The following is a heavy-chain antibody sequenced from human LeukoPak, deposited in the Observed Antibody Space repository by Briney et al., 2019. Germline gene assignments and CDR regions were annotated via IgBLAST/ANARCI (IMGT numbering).Heavy chain of an antibody. D-gene: IGHD4-23*01. Sequence: SETLSLTCSVSGGSINSYYWSWLRQPAGKGLEWIGRIYTSGSTNLNPSLTSRVTMSVATSKKQFSLKLSSVTAADTAVYYCARGRGGTLSFDYWGQGTLVTVSS. J-gene: IGHJ4*02. CDR3: ARGRGGTLSFDY. V-gene: IGHV4-4*07. CDR1: GGSINSYY. CDR2: IYTSGST.